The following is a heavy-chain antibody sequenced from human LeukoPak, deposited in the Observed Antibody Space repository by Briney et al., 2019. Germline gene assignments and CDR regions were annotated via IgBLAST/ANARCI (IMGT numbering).Heavy chain of an antibody. Sequence: PGGSLRLSCAASGFAFRTCTMNWVRQAPGKGLEYISSISSDGGSTYYADSVKGRFTISRDNSKNTLYLQMGRLRAEDMAVYYCARSNNIVGATYFDYWGQGTLVTVSS. CDR1: GFAFRTCT. D-gene: IGHD1-26*01. V-gene: IGHV3-64*02. J-gene: IGHJ4*02. CDR3: ARSNNIVGATYFDY. CDR2: ISSDGGST.